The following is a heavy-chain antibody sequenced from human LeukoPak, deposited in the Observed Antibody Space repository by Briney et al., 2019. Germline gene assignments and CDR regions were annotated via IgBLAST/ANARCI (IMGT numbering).Heavy chain of an antibody. CDR1: GFTFSSYS. Sequence: GGSLRLSCAASGFTFSSYSMNWVRQAPGKGLEWVSYISSSSSTIYYADSVKGRFTISRDNAKNSLYLQMNSLRAEDTAVYYCAKEQLDYDILTGYYRPHGLDIWGQGTMVTVSS. CDR3: AKEQLDYDILTGYYRPHGLDI. V-gene: IGHV3-48*04. CDR2: ISSSSSTI. D-gene: IGHD3-9*01. J-gene: IGHJ3*02.